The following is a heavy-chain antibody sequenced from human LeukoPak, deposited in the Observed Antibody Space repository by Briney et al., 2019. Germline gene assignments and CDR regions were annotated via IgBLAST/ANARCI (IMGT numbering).Heavy chain of an antibody. V-gene: IGHV4-30-2*03. CDR2: IYYSGST. CDR1: GGSISSGGYS. D-gene: IGHD1-1*01. Sequence: SETLSLTCAVSGGSISSGGYSWSWIRQPPGKGLEWIGSIYYSGSTYYNPSLKSRVTISVDTSKNQFSPKLSSVTAADTAVYYCARLSLERTYFDYWGQGTLVTVSS. CDR3: ARLSLERTYFDY. J-gene: IGHJ4*02.